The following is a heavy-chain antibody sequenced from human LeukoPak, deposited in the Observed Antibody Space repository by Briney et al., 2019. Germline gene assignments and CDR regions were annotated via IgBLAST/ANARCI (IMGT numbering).Heavy chain of an antibody. CDR3: ARENSYYDSSGYYFGSGYFDY. D-gene: IGHD3-22*01. V-gene: IGHV4-59*01. CDR1: GDSISTYY. Sequence: SETLSLTCTVSGDSISTYYWSWIRQPPGKGLEWIAYIYYRGSTSYNPSLKSRVTISVDTSKNQFSLKLSSVTAADTAVYYCARENSYYDSSGYYFGSGYFDYWGQGTLVTVSS. CDR2: IYYRGST. J-gene: IGHJ4*02.